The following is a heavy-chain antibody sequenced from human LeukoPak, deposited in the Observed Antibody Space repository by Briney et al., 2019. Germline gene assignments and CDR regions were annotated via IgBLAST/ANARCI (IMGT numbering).Heavy chain of an antibody. CDR2: IIPIFGTA. CDR1: GGTFSSYA. CDR3: ARFWQGQYYYGSGSYWPRLPDAFDI. J-gene: IGHJ3*02. D-gene: IGHD3-10*01. Sequence: GASVRVSCKASGGTFSSYAISWVRQAPGQGLEWMGGIIPIFGTANYAQKFQGRVTITADESTSTAYMELSSLRSEDTAVYYCARFWQGQYYYGSGSYWPRLPDAFDIWGQGTMVTVSS. V-gene: IGHV1-69*13.